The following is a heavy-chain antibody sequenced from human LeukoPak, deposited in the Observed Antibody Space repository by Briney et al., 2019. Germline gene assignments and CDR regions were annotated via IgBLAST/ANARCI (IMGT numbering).Heavy chain of an antibody. Sequence: PGGSLRLSCAASGFTVSSNYMSWVRQAPGKGLEWVSVIYTDDKTYYADSVKGRFTISRDNSKNTVYLQMNSLRDEDTAVYYCARPFSGSYGYWGQGTLVTVSS. CDR2: IYTDDKT. D-gene: IGHD1-26*01. CDR1: GFTVSSNY. J-gene: IGHJ4*02. CDR3: ARPFSGSYGY. V-gene: IGHV3-66*01.